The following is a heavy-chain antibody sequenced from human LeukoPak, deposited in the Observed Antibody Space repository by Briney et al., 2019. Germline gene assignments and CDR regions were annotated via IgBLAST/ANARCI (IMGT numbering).Heavy chain of an antibody. V-gene: IGHV3-48*04. CDR2: ISSSGTII. J-gene: IGHJ4*02. CDR1: GFTFSSYW. D-gene: IGHD4-17*01. Sequence: GGSLRLSCAASGFTFSSYWMYWVRQAPGKGLEWVSYISSSGTIIYYADSVKGRFTISRDNAKNSLYLQMNSLRGEDTGVYYCARDWYGDFYFDLWGQGTRVTVSS. CDR3: ARDWYGDFYFDL.